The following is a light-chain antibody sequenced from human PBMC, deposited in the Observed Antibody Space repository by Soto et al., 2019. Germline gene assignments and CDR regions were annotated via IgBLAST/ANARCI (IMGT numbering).Light chain of an antibody. CDR3: AAWDDSLSGVV. CDR2: RNN. J-gene: IGLJ2*01. CDR1: SSNIGSNY. V-gene: IGLV1-47*01. Sequence: LDQPPAGSGTTGQWVTIHCPENSSNIGSNYVYWYQQLPGTVPQLLIYRNNERPSGVPDRFSGSKSGTSASLAISGLRSEDEAEYYCAAWDDSLSGVVFGGGTQLT.